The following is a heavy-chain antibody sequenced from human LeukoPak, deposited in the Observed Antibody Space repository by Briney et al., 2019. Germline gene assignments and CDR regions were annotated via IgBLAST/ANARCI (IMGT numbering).Heavy chain of an antibody. Sequence: PGGSLRLSCAASGFTFSSYAMSWVRQAPGKGLEWVSVMRGGGGNTCYADSVKGRFTISRDNSKSTLYLQMNSLRAEDTAVYYCAKAGSSSGWRGIDYWGQGTLVTVFS. CDR2: MRGGGGNT. CDR1: GFTFSSYA. D-gene: IGHD6-19*01. CDR3: AKAGSSSGWRGIDY. V-gene: IGHV3-23*01. J-gene: IGHJ4*02.